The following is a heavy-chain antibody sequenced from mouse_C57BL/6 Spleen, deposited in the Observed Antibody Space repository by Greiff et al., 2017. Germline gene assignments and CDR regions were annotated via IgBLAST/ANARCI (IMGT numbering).Heavy chain of an antibody. J-gene: IGHJ2*01. D-gene: IGHD3-2*02. Sequence: LQESGAELARPGASVKLSCKASGYTFTSYGISWVKQRTGQGLEWIGEIYPRSGNTYYNEKFKGKATLTADKSSSTAYMELRSLTSEDSAVYFCARRDSSGLDYWGQGTTLTVSS. CDR1: GYTFTSYG. V-gene: IGHV1-81*01. CDR3: ARRDSSGLDY. CDR2: IYPRSGNT.